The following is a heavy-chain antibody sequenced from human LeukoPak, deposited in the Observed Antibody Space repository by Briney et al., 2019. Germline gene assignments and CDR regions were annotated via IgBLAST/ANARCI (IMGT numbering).Heavy chain of an antibody. CDR1: GYSFTSYW. V-gene: IGHV5-51*01. Sequence: GESLKISCKGSGYSFTSYWIGWVRQMPGKGLEWMGIIYPGDSDTRYSPSFQGQVTISADKSISTAYLQWSSLKASDTATYYCARASLPTTVTPGGMDVWGQGTTVTVSS. D-gene: IGHD4-17*01. CDR3: ARASLPTTVTPGGMDV. CDR2: IYPGDSDT. J-gene: IGHJ6*02.